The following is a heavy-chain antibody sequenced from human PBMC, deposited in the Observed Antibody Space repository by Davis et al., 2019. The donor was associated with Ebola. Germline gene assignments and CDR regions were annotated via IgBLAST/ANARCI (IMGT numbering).Heavy chain of an antibody. CDR2: INPNSGGT. D-gene: IGHD5-18*01. CDR3: ARDRGTAMVIG. Sequence: GESLKISCKGSGYTFTGYYMHWVRQAPGQGLEWMGWINPNSGGTNYAQKFQGRVTMTRDTSISTAYMELSRLRSDDTAVYYCARDRGTAMVIGWGQGTLVTVSS. CDR1: GYTFTGYY. V-gene: IGHV1-2*02. J-gene: IGHJ4*02.